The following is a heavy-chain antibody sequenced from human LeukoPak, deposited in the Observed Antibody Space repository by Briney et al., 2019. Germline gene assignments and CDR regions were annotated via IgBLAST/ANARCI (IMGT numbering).Heavy chain of an antibody. CDR2: ISYDGSNK. CDR3: ARLAVGVAAAGSDY. V-gene: IGHV3-30-3*01. J-gene: IGHJ4*02. D-gene: IGHD6-13*01. Sequence: GGSLRLSCAASGFTFSSYAMHWVRQAPGKGLEWVAVISYDGSNKYYADSVKGRFTISRGNSKNTLYLQMNSLRAEDTAVYYCARLAVGVAAAGSDYWGQGTLVTVSS. CDR1: GFTFSSYA.